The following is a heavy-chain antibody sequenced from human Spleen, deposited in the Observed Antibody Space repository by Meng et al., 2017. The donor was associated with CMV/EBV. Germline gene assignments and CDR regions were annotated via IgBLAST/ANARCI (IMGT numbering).Heavy chain of an antibody. V-gene: IGHV4-34*01. D-gene: IGHD2-15*01. J-gene: IGHJ6*02. CDR2: INHSGST. Sequence: SETLSLTCAVYGGSFSGYYWSWIRQPPGKGLEWIGEINHSGSTNYNPSLKSRVTISVDTSKNQFSLKLSSVTAADTAVYYCARGVGYCSGGSCYSHYYYGMDVWGQGTTVTVSS. CDR3: ARGVGYCSGGSCYSHYYYGMDV. CDR1: GGSFSGYY.